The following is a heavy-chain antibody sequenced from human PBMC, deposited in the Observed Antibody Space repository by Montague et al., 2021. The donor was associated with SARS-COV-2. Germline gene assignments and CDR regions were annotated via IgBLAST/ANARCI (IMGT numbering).Heavy chain of an antibody. CDR3: ARGVRQLGVRYYYSCIDV. V-gene: IGHV4-39*07. J-gene: IGHJ6*03. CDR2: INHSGST. Sequence: SETLSLTCTVSGGSINNTSYYWGWIRQPPGKGLEWIGEINHSGSTNYNPSLKSRVTISMDTSKNQFSLKLSSVTAADTAVYYCARGVRQLGVRYYYSCIDVWGKGTTVTVSS. D-gene: IGHD6-6*01. CDR1: GGSINNTSYY.